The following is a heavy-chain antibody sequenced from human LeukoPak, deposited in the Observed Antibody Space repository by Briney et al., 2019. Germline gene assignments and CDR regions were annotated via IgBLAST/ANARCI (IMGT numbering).Heavy chain of an antibody. CDR1: GGSISSYY. V-gene: IGHV4-4*07. CDR2: IYTSGST. Sequence: SETLSLTCTVSGGSISSYYWSWIRQPAGKGLEWIGRIYTSGSTDYNPSLKSRVTMSVDTSKNQFSLKLSSVTAADTAVYYCARQTTVTSRGYYYMDVWGKGTTVTVSS. CDR3: ARQTTVTSRGYYYMDV. J-gene: IGHJ6*03. D-gene: IGHD4-11*01.